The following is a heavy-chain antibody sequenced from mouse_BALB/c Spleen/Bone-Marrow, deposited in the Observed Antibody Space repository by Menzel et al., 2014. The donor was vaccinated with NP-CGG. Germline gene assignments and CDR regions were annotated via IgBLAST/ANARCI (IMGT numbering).Heavy chain of an antibody. D-gene: IGHD2-4*01. Sequence: EVNVVESGGGLVQPGRSRKLSCAASGFTFSSFGMHWVRQAPEKGLEWVAYISNGSSTIYYADTVKGRFTISRDNPKNTLFLQMTSLRSEDTAMYYCARKGAMITHYYAMDYWGQGTSVTVSS. CDR2: ISNGSSTI. CDR3: ARKGAMITHYYAMDY. CDR1: GFTFSSFG. V-gene: IGHV5-17*02. J-gene: IGHJ4*01.